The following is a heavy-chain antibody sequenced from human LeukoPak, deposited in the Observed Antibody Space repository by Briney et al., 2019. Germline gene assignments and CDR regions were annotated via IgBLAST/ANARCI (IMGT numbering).Heavy chain of an antibody. CDR2: INPNSGGT. J-gene: IGHJ5*02. CDR1: GYTFTSYG. Sequence: ASVKVSCKASGYTFTSYGISWVRQAPGQGLEWMGWINPNSGGTNYAQKFQGRVTMTRDTSISTAYMELSRLRSDDTAVYYCARDPGGVSSGYYYVENWFDPWGQGTLATVSS. V-gene: IGHV1-2*02. D-gene: IGHD3-22*01. CDR3: ARDPGGVSSGYYYVENWFDP.